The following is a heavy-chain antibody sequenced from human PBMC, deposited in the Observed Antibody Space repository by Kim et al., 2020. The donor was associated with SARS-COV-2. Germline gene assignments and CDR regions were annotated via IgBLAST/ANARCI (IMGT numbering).Heavy chain of an antibody. D-gene: IGHD3-22*01. J-gene: IGHJ4*02. CDR3: AKDAIRYDSSGYSDY. Sequence: GGSLRLSCAASGFTFSSYGMHWVRQAPGKGLEWVAVIWYDGSNKYYADSVKGRFTISRDNSKNTLYLQMNSLRAEDTAVYYCAKDAIRYDSSGYSDYWGQGTLVTVSS. CDR1: GFTFSSYG. CDR2: IWYDGSNK. V-gene: IGHV3-33*06.